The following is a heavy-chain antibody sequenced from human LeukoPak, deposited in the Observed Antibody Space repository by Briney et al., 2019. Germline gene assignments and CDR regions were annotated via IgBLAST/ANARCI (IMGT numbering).Heavy chain of an antibody. CDR1: GGTFSRYA. D-gene: IGHD3-10*01. V-gene: IGHV1-69*13. J-gene: IGHJ6*03. Sequence: ASVKVSCKASGGTFSRYAISWVRQAPGQGLEWMGGIIPVLGTTNYAQTFQNKVTITADESTSTTYMELSSLTSEDTAVYYCATSGGDYYCYSLDVWGKGTPVTISS. CDR2: IIPVLGTT. CDR3: ATSGGDYYCYSLDV.